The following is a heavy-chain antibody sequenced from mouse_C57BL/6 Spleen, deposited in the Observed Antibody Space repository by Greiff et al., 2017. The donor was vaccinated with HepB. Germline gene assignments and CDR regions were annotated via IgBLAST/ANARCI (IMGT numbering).Heavy chain of an antibody. D-gene: IGHD2-4*01. CDR1: GYTFTSYW. J-gene: IGHJ3*01. V-gene: IGHV1-53*01. Sequence: QVQLQQPGTELVKPGASVKLSCKASGYTFTSYWMHWVKQRPGQGLEWIGNINPSNGGTNYNEKFKSKATLTVDKSSSTAYMQLSSLTSEDSAVYYCARGIYYDYDRAWFAYWGQGTLVTVSA. CDR2: INPSNGGT. CDR3: ARGIYYDYDRAWFAY.